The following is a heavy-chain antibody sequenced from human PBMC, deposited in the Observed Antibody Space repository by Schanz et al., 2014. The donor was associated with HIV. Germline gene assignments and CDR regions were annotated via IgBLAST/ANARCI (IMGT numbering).Heavy chain of an antibody. CDR1: GFTFRDSV. Sequence: EVQLLESGGTLVHPGGSLRLSCAASGFTFRDSVVSWVRQAPGKGLEWIASISSTSTYRFYAGSVKGRFTISRDNSKDTLYLQMNSLRAEDTAVYYCARDLVLGAGTTAMDVWGRGTTVTVSS. J-gene: IGHJ6*02. V-gene: IGHV3-23*01. CDR2: ISSTSTYR. CDR3: ARDLVLGAGTTAMDV. D-gene: IGHD1-1*01.